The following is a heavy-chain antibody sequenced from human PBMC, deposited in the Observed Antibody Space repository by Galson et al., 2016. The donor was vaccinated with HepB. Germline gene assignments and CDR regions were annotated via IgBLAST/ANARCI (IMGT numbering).Heavy chain of an antibody. D-gene: IGHD1-26*01. CDR2: ISSSGEHI. CDR3: AKVGFSDLDY. CDR1: GFTFSSYA. V-gene: IGHV3-23*01. J-gene: IGHJ4*02. Sequence: SLRLSCAASGFTFSSYAMSWVRQSPGEGLEWVSSISSSGEHISYADSVKGRFTISRDNSKDTASLLMSSLRADDTAIYYCAKVGFSDLDYWGQGTLVTVSS.